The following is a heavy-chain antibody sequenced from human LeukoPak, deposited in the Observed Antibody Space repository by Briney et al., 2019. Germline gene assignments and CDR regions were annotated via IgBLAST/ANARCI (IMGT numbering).Heavy chain of an antibody. CDR3: VSFYETY. CDR1: GNYW. V-gene: IGHV3-74*01. CDR2: INSDGSWT. Sequence: GGSLRLSCAASGNYWMHWVRQAPGKGLVWVSHINSDGSWTSYADFVKGRFTISKDNAKNTVYLQMNSPRAEDTAVYYCVSFYETYWGRGTLVTVSS. D-gene: IGHD2/OR15-2a*01. J-gene: IGHJ4*02.